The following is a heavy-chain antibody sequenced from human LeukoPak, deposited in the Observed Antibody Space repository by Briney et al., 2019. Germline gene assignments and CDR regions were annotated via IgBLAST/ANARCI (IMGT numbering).Heavy chain of an antibody. V-gene: IGHV4-34*01. CDR2: INHSGST. D-gene: IGHD6-19*01. J-gene: IGHJ6*03. Sequence: SETLSLTCAVYGGSFSGYYWSWIRQPPGKGLEWIGEINHSGSTNYNPSLKSRVTISVDTSKNQFSLKLSSVTAADTAVYYCARGREQWLVNLGYYYYYMDVWGKGTTVTISS. CDR3: ARGREQWLVNLGYYYYYMDV. CDR1: GGSFSGYY.